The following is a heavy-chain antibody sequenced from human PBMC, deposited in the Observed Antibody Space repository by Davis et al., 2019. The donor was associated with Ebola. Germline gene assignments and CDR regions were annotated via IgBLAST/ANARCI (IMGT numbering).Heavy chain of an antibody. Sequence: SLKISCAASGFTFDDYAMHWVRQAPGKGLEWVSGISWNSGSIGYADSVKGRFTISRDNAKNSLYLQMNSLRAEDTAVYYCARDNPYSSSWYGLSYYYYGMDVWGQGTTVTVSS. CDR1: GFTFDDYA. V-gene: IGHV3-9*01. CDR2: ISWNSGSI. J-gene: IGHJ6*02. CDR3: ARDNPYSSSWYGLSYYYYGMDV. D-gene: IGHD6-13*01.